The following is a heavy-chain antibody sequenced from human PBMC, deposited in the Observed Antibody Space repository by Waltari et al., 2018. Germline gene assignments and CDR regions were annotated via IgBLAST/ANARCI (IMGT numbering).Heavy chain of an antibody. J-gene: IGHJ5*02. D-gene: IGHD6-19*01. CDR2: INPNSGGT. V-gene: IGHV1-2*06. Sequence: QVQLVQSGAEVKKPGASVKVSCKASGYTFTGYYMHWVRQAPGQGLEWMGRINPNSGGTNDAQKFQGRVTMTRDTSISTAYMELSRLRSDDTAVYYCSQWQTDGNWFDPWGQGTLVTVSS. CDR3: SQWQTDGNWFDP. CDR1: GYTFTGYY.